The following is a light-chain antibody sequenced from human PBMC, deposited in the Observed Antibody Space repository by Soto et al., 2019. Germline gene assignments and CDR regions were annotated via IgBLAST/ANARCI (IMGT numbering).Light chain of an antibody. Sequence: DIQMTQSPSTLSASVGDRVTITCRASQSISSWLAWYQQKPGKAPKLLIYDASSLESGVPSRFSGSGSGTEFTLTISRVEPEDFAVYYCQEYGSSPLATFGPGTKVDVK. CDR3: QEYGSSPLAT. CDR1: QSISSW. J-gene: IGKJ3*01. V-gene: IGKV1-5*01. CDR2: DAS.